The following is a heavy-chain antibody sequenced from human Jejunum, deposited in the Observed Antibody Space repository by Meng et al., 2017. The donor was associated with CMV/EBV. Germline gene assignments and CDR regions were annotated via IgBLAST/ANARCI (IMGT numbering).Heavy chain of an antibody. V-gene: IGHV1-2*06. CDR1: GDTFTGYQ. CDR2: INNKKGDT. D-gene: IGHD1-26*01. CDR3: ATTYSGRYETS. Sequence: CKASGDTFTGYQMQGGRPEHGKGVEWVGRINNKKGDTKNEEKFQGRVTMTRDTSITTAYMEVSRLRSDDTALYYCATTYSGRYETSWGQGTLVTVSS. J-gene: IGHJ4*02.